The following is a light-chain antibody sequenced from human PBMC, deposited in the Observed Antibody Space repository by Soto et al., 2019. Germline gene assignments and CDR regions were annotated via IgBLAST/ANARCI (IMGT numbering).Light chain of an antibody. CDR3: QQYNNWPRT. V-gene: IGKV3-15*01. J-gene: IGKJ1*01. Sequence: EIVMTQSRATLSVSPGERAIISYRASQSVSSNLAWYQQKRGQAPRLVIYGASTRATGISARFSGSGSETEITLTISSLQSEDFAVYYGQQYNNWPRTFGQGTKVEIK. CDR2: GAS. CDR1: QSVSSN.